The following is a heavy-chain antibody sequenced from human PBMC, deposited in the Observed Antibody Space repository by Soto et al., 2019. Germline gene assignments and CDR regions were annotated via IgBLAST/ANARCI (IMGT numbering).Heavy chain of an antibody. Sequence: QVRLVESGGGVVQPGRSLRLSCAASGFTFSSYGMHWVRQAPGKGLEWVAVISYDGSNKYYADSVKGRFTISRDNSKNTLYLQMNSLRAEDTAVYYCAKDGSMTSLDYWGQGTLVTVSS. V-gene: IGHV3-30*18. CDR1: GFTFSSYG. J-gene: IGHJ4*02. D-gene: IGHD2-2*03. CDR3: AKDGSMTSLDY. CDR2: ISYDGSNK.